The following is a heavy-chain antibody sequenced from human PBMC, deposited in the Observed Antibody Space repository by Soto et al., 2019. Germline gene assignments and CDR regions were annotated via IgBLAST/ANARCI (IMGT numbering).Heavy chain of an antibody. D-gene: IGHD3-22*01. CDR1: GFNFNSYG. Sequence: QLQLVESGGGVVQPGRSLRISCATSGFNFNSYGIHWVRQAPGKGLEWVAVTWYDGAKEYYADSVKGRFTISRDSSTNPLFLQMTSLRAEDTAVYYCARNSPQYSSYPLYSFYGMDFCGQGTTVTVSS. CDR3: ARNSPQYSSYPLYSFYGMDF. J-gene: IGHJ6*02. V-gene: IGHV3-33*01. CDR2: TWYDGAKE.